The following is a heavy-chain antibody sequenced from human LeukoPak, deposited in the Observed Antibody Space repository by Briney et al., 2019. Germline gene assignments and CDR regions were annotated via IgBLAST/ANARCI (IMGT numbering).Heavy chain of an antibody. D-gene: IGHD5-18*01. Sequence: PGGSLRLSCAASGFTFSSYAMSWVRQAPGKGLEWVSAISGSGGSTYYADSVKGRFTISRDNSKNTLYLQMNSLSAEDTAVYYCAKRGHDSYGTYFDYWGQGTLVTVSS. V-gene: IGHV3-23*01. CDR2: ISGSGGST. CDR1: GFTFSSYA. J-gene: IGHJ4*02. CDR3: AKRGHDSYGTYFDY.